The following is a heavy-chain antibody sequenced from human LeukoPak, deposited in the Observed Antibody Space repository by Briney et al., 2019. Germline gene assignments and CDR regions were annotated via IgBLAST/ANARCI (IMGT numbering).Heavy chain of an antibody. CDR1: GFTFSTYG. J-gene: IGHJ1*01. CDR3: ARDGGDKWELLRAFFRH. Sequence: GGSLRLSCAASGFTFSTYGMHWVRQAPGKGLEWVAVIWYDGSNTYYADSVKGRFTISRDNSKNTLYLQMNSLRAEDTAVYYCARDGGDKWELLRAFFRHWGQGTLVTVSS. D-gene: IGHD1-26*01. CDR2: IWYDGSNT. V-gene: IGHV3-33*08.